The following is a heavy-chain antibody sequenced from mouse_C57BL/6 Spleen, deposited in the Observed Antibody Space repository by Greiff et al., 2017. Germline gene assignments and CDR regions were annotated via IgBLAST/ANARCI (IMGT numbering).Heavy chain of an antibody. Sequence: QVQLQQPGAELVKPGASVKMSCKASGYTFTSYWITWVKQRPGQGLEWIGDIYPGSGSTNYNEKFKSKATLTVDTSSSTAYMQLSSLTSEDSAVYYCARPGDYYDYYAMDYWGQGTSVTVSS. CDR2: IYPGSGST. J-gene: IGHJ4*01. V-gene: IGHV1-55*01. CDR1: GYTFTSYW. CDR3: ARPGDYYDYYAMDY. D-gene: IGHD1-1*01.